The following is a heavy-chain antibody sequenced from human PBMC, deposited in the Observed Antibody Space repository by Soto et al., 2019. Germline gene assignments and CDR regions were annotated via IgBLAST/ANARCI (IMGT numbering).Heavy chain of an antibody. CDR2: IYYSGST. J-gene: IGHJ3*02. V-gene: IGHV4-31*03. CDR3: ARDGGGLGGSYDAFDI. D-gene: IGHD1-26*01. CDR1: GGSISSGGYY. Sequence: TLSLTCTVSGGSISSGGYYWSWIRQHPGKGLEWIGYIYYSGSTYYNPSLKSRVTISVDTSKNQFSLKLSSVTAADTAVYYCARDGGGLGGSYDAFDIWGQGTMVTVSS.